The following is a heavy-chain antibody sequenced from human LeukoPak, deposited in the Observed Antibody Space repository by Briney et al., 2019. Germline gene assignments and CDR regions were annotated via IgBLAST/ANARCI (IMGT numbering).Heavy chain of an antibody. J-gene: IGHJ5*02. CDR2: IYTSGST. CDR1: GGSISTYY. CDR3: ARDDWDYDFWSGYWFDP. Sequence: SETLSLTFTVSGGSISTYYWSWIRQPAGKGLEWIGRIYTSGSTNYNPSLKSRVTISVDTSKNQFSLKLSSVTAADTAVYYCARDDWDYDFWSGYWFDPWGQGTLVTVSS. D-gene: IGHD3-3*01. V-gene: IGHV4-4*07.